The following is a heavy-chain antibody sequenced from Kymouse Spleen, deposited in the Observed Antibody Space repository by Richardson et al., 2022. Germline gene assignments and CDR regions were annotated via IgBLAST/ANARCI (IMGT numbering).Heavy chain of an antibody. Sequence: EVQLVESGGGLVQPGRSLRLSCAASGFTFDDYAMHWVRQAPGKGLEWVSGISWNSGSIGYADSVKGRFTISRDNAKNSLYLQMNSLRAEDTALYYCAKDISVGATSYFDYWGQGTLVTVSS. CDR2: ISWNSGSI. CDR1: GFTFDDYA. V-gene: IGHV3-9*01. CDR3: AKDISVGATSYFDY. J-gene: IGHJ4*02. D-gene: IGHD1-26*01.